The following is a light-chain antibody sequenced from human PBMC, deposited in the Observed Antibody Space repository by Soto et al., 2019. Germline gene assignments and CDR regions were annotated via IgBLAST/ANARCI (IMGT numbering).Light chain of an antibody. Sequence: EIVSTQSPATLSLSPGERATLSCRASQSVSSYLAWYQQKPGQAPRLLIYGASTRATGIPARFSGSGSGTEFTLTISSLQSEDFALYYCHQYNSWPPGTFGQGTKVDIK. V-gene: IGKV3-15*01. CDR1: QSVSSY. CDR2: GAS. CDR3: HQYNSWPPGT. J-gene: IGKJ2*01.